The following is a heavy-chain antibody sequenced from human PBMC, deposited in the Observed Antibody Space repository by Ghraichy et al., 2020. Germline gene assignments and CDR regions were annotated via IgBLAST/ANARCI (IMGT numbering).Heavy chain of an antibody. CDR2: ISSSSSYI. V-gene: IGHV3-21*01. D-gene: IGHD6-13*01. Sequence: WGSLRLSCAASGFTFSSYSMNWVRQAPGKGLEWVSSISSSSSYIYYADSVKGRFTISRDNAKNSLYLQMNSLRAEDTAVYYCASSLPRLAAAYTFDYWGQGTLVTVSS. CDR1: GFTFSSYS. CDR3: ASSLPRLAAAYTFDY. J-gene: IGHJ4*02.